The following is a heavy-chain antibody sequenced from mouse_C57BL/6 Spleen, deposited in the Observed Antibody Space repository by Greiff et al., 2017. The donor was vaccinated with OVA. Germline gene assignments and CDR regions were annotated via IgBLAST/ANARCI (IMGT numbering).Heavy chain of an antibody. J-gene: IGHJ2*01. CDR3: ARVLRRNPPYYFDY. CDR1: GYTFTSYW. Sequence: QVQLKQPGAELVMPGASVKLSCKASGYTFTSYWMHWVKQRPGQGLEWIGEIAPSDSYTNYNQKFKGKSTLTVDKSSSTAYMQLSSLTSEDSAVYYCARVLRRNPPYYFDYWGQGTTLTVSS. CDR2: IAPSDSYT. V-gene: IGHV1-69*01. D-gene: IGHD1-1*01.